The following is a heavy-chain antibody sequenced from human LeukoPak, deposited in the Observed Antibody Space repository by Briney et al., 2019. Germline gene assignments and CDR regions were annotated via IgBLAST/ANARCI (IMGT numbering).Heavy chain of an antibody. J-gene: IGHJ4*02. CDR3: ARELYSSSSIAFDY. CDR2: TRNKANSYTT. CDR1: GFTVSSNY. Sequence: GGSLRLSCAASGFTVSSNYMDWVRQAPGKGLEWVGRTRNKANSYTTEYAASVKGRFTISRDDSKNSLYLQMNSLKTEDTAVYYCARELYSSSSIAFDYWGQGTLVTVSS. D-gene: IGHD6-13*01. V-gene: IGHV3-72*01.